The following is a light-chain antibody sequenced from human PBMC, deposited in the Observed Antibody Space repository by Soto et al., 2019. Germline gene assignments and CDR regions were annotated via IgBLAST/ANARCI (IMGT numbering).Light chain of an antibody. V-gene: IGLV1-40*01. CDR2: GDR. Sequence: QSVLTQPPSVSGAPGQRVTISCTGSSSNIGAGYDVHWYQHLPGTAPKVLIYGDRNRPSGVPDRFSGFKSDTSASLAITGLQAEDEADYYCQSFDRSLSASVFGGGTKLTVL. CDR1: SSNIGAGYD. CDR3: QSFDRSLSASV. J-gene: IGLJ3*02.